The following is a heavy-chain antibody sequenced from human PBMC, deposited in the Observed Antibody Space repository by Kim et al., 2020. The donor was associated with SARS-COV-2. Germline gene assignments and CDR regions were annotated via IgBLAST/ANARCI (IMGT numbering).Heavy chain of an antibody. Sequence: GGSLRLSCAASGFTFSSYSMNWVRQAPGKGLEWVSSISSSSSYIYYADSVKGRFTISRDNAKNSLYLQMNSLRAEDTAVYYCASACGSYLCGMDVWGQGTTVTVSS. CDR2: ISSSSSYI. D-gene: IGHD3-10*01. V-gene: IGHV3-21*01. J-gene: IGHJ6*02. CDR3: ASACGSYLCGMDV. CDR1: GFTFSSYS.